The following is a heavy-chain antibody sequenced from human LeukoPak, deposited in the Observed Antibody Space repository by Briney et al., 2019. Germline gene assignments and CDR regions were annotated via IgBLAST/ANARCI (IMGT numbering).Heavy chain of an antibody. J-gene: IGHJ4*02. D-gene: IGHD6-13*01. V-gene: IGHV3-7*01. CDR1: GFIFSGYW. Sequence: GGSLRLSCAASGFIFSGYWMNWVRQAPRKGLEWVANIKQDGSEQHYVDSVRGRFTISRDNAKNSLYLQMNSLRVEDTAVYYCARDGFVGAADYWGQGTLVTVSP. CDR2: IKQDGSEQ. CDR3: ARDGFVGAADY.